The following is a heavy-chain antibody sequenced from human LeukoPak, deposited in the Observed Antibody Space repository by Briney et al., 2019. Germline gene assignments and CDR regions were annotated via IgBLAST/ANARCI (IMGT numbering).Heavy chain of an antibody. CDR3: ARGKGWIDY. CDR2: ISSSSTTR. V-gene: IGHV3-48*01. CDR1: GFTFSSCS. D-gene: IGHD2-2*03. Sequence: PGGSLRLSCVVSGFTFSSCSMNWVRQAPGKGLEWVSYISSSSTTRYYADSVKGRFTISRDNAKNSLYLQMNSLRAEDTAVYSCARGKGWIDYWGQGTLVTVSS. J-gene: IGHJ4*02.